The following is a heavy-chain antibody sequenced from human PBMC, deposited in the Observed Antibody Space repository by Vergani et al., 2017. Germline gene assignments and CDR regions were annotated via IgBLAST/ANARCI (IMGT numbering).Heavy chain of an antibody. V-gene: IGHV1-69*08. D-gene: IGHD6-13*01. CDR2: IIPILGIA. Sequence: QVQLVQSGAEVKKPGSSVKVSCKASGGTFSSYTISWVRQAPGQGLEWMGRIIPILGIANYAQKFQGRVTITADKSTSTAYMELSSLRSEDTAGYYCARDRIAAAGNYGMDVWGQGTTVTVSS. J-gene: IGHJ6*02. CDR3: ARDRIAAAGNYGMDV. CDR1: GGTFSSYT.